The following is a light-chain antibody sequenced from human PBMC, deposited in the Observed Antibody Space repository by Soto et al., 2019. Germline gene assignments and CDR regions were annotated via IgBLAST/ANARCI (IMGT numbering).Light chain of an antibody. J-gene: IGKJ1*01. CDR3: QQSNSYPWT. Sequence: DIQMTQPPSTLSASVGDRVTITCRASQSISRLLAWCQQKPGKAPKLLIYKASSLESGVPSRFSGSGSGTEFTLTISSLQPDDFATYYCQQSNSYPWTFGQGTKVEIK. V-gene: IGKV1-5*03. CDR2: KAS. CDR1: QSISRL.